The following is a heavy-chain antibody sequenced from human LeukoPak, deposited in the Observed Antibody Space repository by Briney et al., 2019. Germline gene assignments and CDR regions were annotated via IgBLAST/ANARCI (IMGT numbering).Heavy chain of an antibody. D-gene: IGHD3-10*01. V-gene: IGHV3-9*01. CDR1: GFIFDDYA. CDR3: FVGQGINC. Sequence: GGSLRLSCAASGFIFDDYALHWARQAPGKGLEWVSGISWNSGDIDYVDSVKGRFTISRDNAKDSLYLQMNSLRAEDTALYYCFVGQGINCWGQGTLVTVSP. CDR2: ISWNSGDI. J-gene: IGHJ4*02.